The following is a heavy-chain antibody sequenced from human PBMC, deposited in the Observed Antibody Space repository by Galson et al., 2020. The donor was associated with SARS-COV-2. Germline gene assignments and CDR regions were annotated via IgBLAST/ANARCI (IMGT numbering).Heavy chain of an antibody. V-gene: IGHV4-34*01. J-gene: IGHJ6*02. CDR3: ARDGAARLHYYYGMDV. CDR2: INHSEST. D-gene: IGHD2-15*01. CDR1: GTSLSGYY. Sequence: SQTLSLTCAVYGTSLSGYYWTWIRQPPGKGLEWIGEINHSESTTYNPSLKSRVTISVDTSKNQFFLKLTSVTAADTGVYHCARDGAARLHYYYGMDVWGQGTTVTVSS.